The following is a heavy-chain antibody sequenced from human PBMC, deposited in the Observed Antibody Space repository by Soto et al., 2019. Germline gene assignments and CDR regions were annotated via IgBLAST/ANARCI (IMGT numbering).Heavy chain of an antibody. CDR2: IRSKANSYAT. D-gene: IGHD6-19*01. Sequence: EVQLVESEGGLVQPGGSLKLSCAASGFTFSGSAMHWVRQASGKGLEWVGRIRSKANSYATAYAASVKGRFTISRDDSKNTAYLQMNSLKTEDTAVYYCTRHSRWGGNYYYYYMDVWGKGTTVTVSS. V-gene: IGHV3-73*01. CDR1: GFTFSGSA. CDR3: TRHSRWGGNYYYYYMDV. J-gene: IGHJ6*03.